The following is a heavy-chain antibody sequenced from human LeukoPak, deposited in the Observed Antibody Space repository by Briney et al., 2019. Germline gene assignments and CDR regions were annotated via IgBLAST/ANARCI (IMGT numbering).Heavy chain of an antibody. D-gene: IGHD6-19*01. V-gene: IGHV4-39*01. Sequence: SETLSLTCTVSGGSISSRGYYWGWVRQPPGKGLEWFGSVYYSGGTYSNPSLKSRVTISVDTSTNQFSLKLSSVTAVDTAVYYCARGVPYSSGHGDFDYWGQGTLVTVSS. CDR1: GGSISSRGYY. CDR2: VYYSGGT. J-gene: IGHJ4*02. CDR3: ARGVPYSSGHGDFDY.